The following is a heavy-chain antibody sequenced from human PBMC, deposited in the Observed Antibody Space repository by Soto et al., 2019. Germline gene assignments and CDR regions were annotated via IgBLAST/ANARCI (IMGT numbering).Heavy chain of an antibody. V-gene: IGHV1-46*01. D-gene: IGHD1-7*01. J-gene: IGHJ4*02. Sequence: ASVKVSCKASGYTFTNYYMHWVRQAPGQGLEWMGIIYPSGGSTRNAQKFQGRVTMTRDTSTSTVYMELSSLRSEDTAVYYCARDFSGTMDYWGRGTLVTFSS. CDR1: GYTFTNYY. CDR2: IYPSGGST. CDR3: ARDFSGTMDY.